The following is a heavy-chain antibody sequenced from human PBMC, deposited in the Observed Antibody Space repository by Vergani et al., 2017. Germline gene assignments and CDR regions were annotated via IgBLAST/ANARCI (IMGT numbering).Heavy chain of an antibody. J-gene: IGHJ5*02. CDR2: TWYDGNNK. CDR3: ARDLRLLYNRFDP. CDR1: GFTFNQYG. D-gene: IGHD1-14*01. Sequence: QVQMVESGGGVVQPGRSLRLSCAASGFTFNQYGLPWVRQAPGKGLEWVAVTWYDGNNKQYADSVKGRFTISRDNSKSTMSLQMNSLRDEDTGVYYCARDLRLLYNRFDPWGQGTLVTGSS. V-gene: IGHV3-33*01.